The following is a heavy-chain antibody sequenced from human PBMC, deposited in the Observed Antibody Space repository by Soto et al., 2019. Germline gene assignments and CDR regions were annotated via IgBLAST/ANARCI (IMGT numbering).Heavy chain of an antibody. J-gene: IGHJ5*02. V-gene: IGHV3-48*03. CDR2: ISSSGSTI. D-gene: IGHD6-6*01. Sequence: EVQLVESGGGLVQPGGSLRLSCAASGFTFSSYEMNWVRQAPGKGLVWVSYISSSGSTIYYADSVKGRFSISRDNAKNSLYLQMNSLRAEXXXXXYCARGWPARRNWFDPWGQGTLVTVSS. CDR1: GFTFSSYE. CDR3: ARGWPARRNWFDP.